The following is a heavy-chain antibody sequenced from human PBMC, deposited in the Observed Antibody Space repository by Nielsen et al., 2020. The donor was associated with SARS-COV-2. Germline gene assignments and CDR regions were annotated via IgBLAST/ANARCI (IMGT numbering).Heavy chain of an antibody. V-gene: IGHV3-64*02. CDR1: GFTFSSYA. J-gene: IGHJ4*02. D-gene: IGHD1-7*01. CDR3: ARGGLGITGITNEFDF. Sequence: GGSLRLSCAASGFTFSSYAMYWVRRAPGKGLEYVSGVTRSGDSTSYGASVQGRFTISRDNSQNTVHLQMESLRPEDEAVYYCARGGLGITGITNEFDFWGQGTLVTVSS. CDR2: VTRSGDST.